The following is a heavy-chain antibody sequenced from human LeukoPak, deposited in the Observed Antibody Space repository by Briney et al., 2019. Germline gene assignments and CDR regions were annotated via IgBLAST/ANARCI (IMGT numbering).Heavy chain of an antibody. CDR1: GFTFGDYA. CDR3: TRSSMKGTRADAFDI. V-gene: IGHV3-49*04. CDR2: SRGKAYDGTT. Sequence: GGSLRLSCRASGFTFGDYAMSWVRQAPGKGLEWVGFSRGKAYDGTTEYAASVKGRFTISRDDSKSTAYLQMTGLKTDDTAAYYCTRSSMKGTRADAFDIWGQGTAVTVSS. J-gene: IGHJ3*02. D-gene: IGHD1-14*01.